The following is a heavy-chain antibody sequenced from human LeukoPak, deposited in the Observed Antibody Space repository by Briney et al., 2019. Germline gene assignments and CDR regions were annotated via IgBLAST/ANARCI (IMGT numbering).Heavy chain of an antibody. J-gene: IGHJ4*02. CDR3: TRTGTTSFDY. CDR2: ITSTGSYI. Sequence: GGSLRLSCAASGFTFNIYSMNWVRQAPGNGLEWVSSITSTGSYIYYADSVKGRFSISRDNAKNSLYLQMNSLRAEDTAVYYCTRTGTTSFDYWGQGALVTVSS. V-gene: IGHV3-21*01. CDR1: GFTFNIYS. D-gene: IGHD1-1*01.